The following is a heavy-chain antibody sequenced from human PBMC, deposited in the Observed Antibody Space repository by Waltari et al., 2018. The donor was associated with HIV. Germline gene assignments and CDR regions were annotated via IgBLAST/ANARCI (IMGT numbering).Heavy chain of an antibody. Sequence: QVQLQESGPGLVKPSETLSLTCAVSGYSISRGYYLGWIRHPPGKGLEWIGSIYHSGSTYYSPSLKSRVTISVDTSKNQFSLKLSSVTAADTAVYYCARCVTGFRDAYYFDYWGQGTLVTVSS. J-gene: IGHJ4*02. CDR2: IYHSGST. CDR1: GYSISRGYY. CDR3: ARCVTGFRDAYYFDY. D-gene: IGHD2-2*01. V-gene: IGHV4-38-2*01.